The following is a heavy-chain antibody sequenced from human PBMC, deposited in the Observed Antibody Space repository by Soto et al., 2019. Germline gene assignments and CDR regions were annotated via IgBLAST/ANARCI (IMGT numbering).Heavy chain of an antibody. D-gene: IGHD4-17*01. CDR2: INAGNGNT. CDR3: ARDPDYGDYGTSPADDY. V-gene: IGHV1-3*01. CDR1: GYTFTSYA. Sequence: ASLKVSCKASGYTFTSYAMHWVRQAPGQRLEWMGWINAGNGNTKYSQKFQGRVTITRDTSASTAYMELSSLRSEDTAVYYCARDPDYGDYGTSPADDYWGQGTLVTVYS. J-gene: IGHJ4*02.